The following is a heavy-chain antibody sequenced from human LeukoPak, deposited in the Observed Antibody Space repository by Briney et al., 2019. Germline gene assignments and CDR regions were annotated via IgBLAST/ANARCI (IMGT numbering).Heavy chain of an antibody. CDR1: GFPFRSYW. J-gene: IGHJ4*02. V-gene: IGHV3-7*01. Sequence: GGSLRLSCAASGFPFRSYWMTWVRQAPGKGVECVASIKQDGSESYYVDSVKGRFTISRDNAKNSLFLQMNSLRAEDTAMYYCARDVYGSFDYWGQGTLVTVSS. CDR3: ARDVYGSFDY. D-gene: IGHD5-24*01. CDR2: IKQDGSES.